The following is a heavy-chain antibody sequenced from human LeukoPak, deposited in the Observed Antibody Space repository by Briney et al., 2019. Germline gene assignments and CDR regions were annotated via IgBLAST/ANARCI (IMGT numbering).Heavy chain of an antibody. D-gene: IGHD6-13*01. J-gene: IGHJ4*02. Sequence: GESLKISCKASGYSFTTHWIGWVRQMPGKGLEFMGIIFPGDSDTRYSPSFQGQVNISADTSVSNAYLQWSSLKASDSAMYYCARPMVAAPGKGFLYWGQGTLVTVSS. CDR1: GYSFTTHW. V-gene: IGHV5-51*01. CDR3: ARPMVAAPGKGFLY. CDR2: IFPGDSDT.